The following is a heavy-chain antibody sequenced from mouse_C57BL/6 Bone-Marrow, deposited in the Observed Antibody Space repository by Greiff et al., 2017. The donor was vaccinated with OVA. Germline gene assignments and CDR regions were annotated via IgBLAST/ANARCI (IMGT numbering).Heavy chain of an antibody. J-gene: IGHJ1*03. Sequence: QVQLQQSGAELARPGASVKLSCKASGYTFTSYGISWVKQRTGQGLEWIGAIYPRSGNTYYNEKFKGKATLTADKSSSRAYMELRSLTSEDSAVYFCARSGGVFRYFDVWGTGATVTVSS. CDR3: ARSGGVFRYFDV. CDR1: GYTFTSYG. CDR2: IYPRSGNT. D-gene: IGHD3-1*01. V-gene: IGHV1-81*01.